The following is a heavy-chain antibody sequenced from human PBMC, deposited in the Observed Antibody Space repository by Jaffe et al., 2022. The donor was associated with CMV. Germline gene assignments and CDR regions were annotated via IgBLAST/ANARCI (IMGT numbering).Heavy chain of an antibody. CDR3: ARLNLGRINWFDP. J-gene: IGHJ5*02. CDR2: IDPTDSYT. V-gene: IGHV5-10-1*03. CDR1: GYSFTTYW. Sequence: DVQLVQSGAEVKKPGESLRISCKGSGYSFTTYWITWVRQMPGKGLEWMGRIDPTDSYTSYSPSFQGHVTISLDKSISTAYLQWNSLKASDTAMYYCARLNLGRINWFDPWGQGTLVTVSS. D-gene: IGHD2-21*01.